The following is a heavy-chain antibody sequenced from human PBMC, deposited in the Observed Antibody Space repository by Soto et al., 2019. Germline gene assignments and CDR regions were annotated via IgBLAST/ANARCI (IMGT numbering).Heavy chain of an antibody. D-gene: IGHD1-26*01. CDR1: GYTFTTYD. J-gene: IGHJ4*02. Sequence: QVQLVQSGPEVKKPGASVKVSCKASGYTFTTYDIHWVRQATGQGPEWMGWMSPYSANAGYAQKFQGRVTMTRNTSISTAYMELSSLKSEDTAIYYCARLFRVRRGSGSDYWGQGTLVTVSS. V-gene: IGHV1-8*01. CDR3: ARLFRVRRGSGSDY. CDR2: MSPYSANA.